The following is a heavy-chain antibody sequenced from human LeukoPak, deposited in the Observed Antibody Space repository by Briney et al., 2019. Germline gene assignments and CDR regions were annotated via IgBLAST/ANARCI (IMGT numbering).Heavy chain of an antibody. CDR1: GGSFSGYY. CDR2: INHSGST. V-gene: IGHV4-34*01. Sequence: SETLSLTCAVYGGSFSGYYWSWIRQPPGKGLEWIGEINHSGSTNYNPSPKSRVTISVDTSKNQFSLKLSSVTAADTAVYYCARGLKGVGYCSSTSCYNSGKFDPWGQGTLVTVSS. D-gene: IGHD2-2*02. J-gene: IGHJ5*02. CDR3: ARGLKGVGYCSSTSCYNSGKFDP.